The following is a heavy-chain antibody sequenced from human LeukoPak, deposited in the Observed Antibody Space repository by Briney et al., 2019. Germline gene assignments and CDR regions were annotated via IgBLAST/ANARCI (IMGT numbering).Heavy chain of an antibody. Sequence: GGSLRLPCAASGFTFSSYAMSWVRQAPGKGLEWVSAISGSGGSTYYADSVKGRFTISRDNSKNTLYLQMNSLRAEDTAVYYCAKEGRYSSGWWYYFDYWGQGTLVTVSS. V-gene: IGHV3-23*01. CDR3: AKEGRYSSGWWYYFDY. D-gene: IGHD6-19*01. CDR1: GFTFSSYA. J-gene: IGHJ4*02. CDR2: ISGSGGST.